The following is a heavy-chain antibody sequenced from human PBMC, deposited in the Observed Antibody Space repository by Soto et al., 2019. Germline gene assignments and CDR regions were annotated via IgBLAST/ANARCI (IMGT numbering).Heavy chain of an antibody. CDR1: GFTVSSNY. CDR3: ARGLPLRFLEWSSPSDP. J-gene: IGHJ5*02. V-gene: IGHV3-53*01. D-gene: IGHD3-3*01. Sequence: PGGSLRLSCAASGFTVSSNYMSWVRQAPGKGLEWVSVLYSDGKTYYADSVKGRFTISRDNSKNTLYLQMNSLRAEDTAVYYCARGLPLRFLEWSSPSDPWGQATMVTV. CDR2: LYSDGKT.